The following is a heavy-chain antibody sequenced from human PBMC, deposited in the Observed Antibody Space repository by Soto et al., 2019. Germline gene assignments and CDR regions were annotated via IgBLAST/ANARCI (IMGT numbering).Heavy chain of an antibody. CDR2: IYYSGST. D-gene: IGHD4-17*01. V-gene: IGHV4-59*08. CDR3: ARRYGRYFDY. Sequence: QVQLQESGPGLVKPSETLSLTCXVSXXXXXXXXXXWIRQPPGKGLEWIGYIYYSGSTNYNPSLXSRXTIXXXTXXXQFXLKXSSVTAADXAVYYCARRYGRYFDYWGQGTLVTVSS. J-gene: IGHJ4*02. CDR1: XXXXXXXX.